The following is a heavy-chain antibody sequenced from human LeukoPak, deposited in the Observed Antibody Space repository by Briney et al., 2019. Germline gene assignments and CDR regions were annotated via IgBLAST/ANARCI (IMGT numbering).Heavy chain of an antibody. CDR3: ARARGYSYGYSDY. CDR1: GFTFSSYS. Sequence: GGSLRLSCAASGFTFSSYSTNWVRQAPGKGLEWVSYISSSSSIMDYADSVKGRFTISRDNAKNSLYLQMNSLRAEDTAVYYCARARGYSYGYSDYWGQGTLVTVSS. J-gene: IGHJ4*02. V-gene: IGHV3-48*01. CDR2: ISSSSSIM. D-gene: IGHD5-18*01.